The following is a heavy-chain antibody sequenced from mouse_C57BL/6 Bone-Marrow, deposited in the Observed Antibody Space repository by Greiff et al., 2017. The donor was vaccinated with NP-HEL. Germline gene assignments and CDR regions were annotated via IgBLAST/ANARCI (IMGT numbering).Heavy chain of an antibody. V-gene: IGHV2-2*01. CDR3: ARNLITTVVATGYYAMDY. CDR2: IWSGGST. J-gene: IGHJ4*01. D-gene: IGHD1-1*01. Sequence: QVQLQQSGPGLVQPSQSLSITCTVSGFSLTSYGVHWVRQSPGKGLEWLGVIWSGGSTDYNAAFISRLSISKDNSKSQVFFKMNSLQADDTAIYYCARNLITTVVATGYYAMDYWGQGTSVTVSS. CDR1: GFSLTSYG.